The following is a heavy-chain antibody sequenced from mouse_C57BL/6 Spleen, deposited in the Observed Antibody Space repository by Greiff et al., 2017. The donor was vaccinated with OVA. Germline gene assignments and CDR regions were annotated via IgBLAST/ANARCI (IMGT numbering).Heavy chain of an antibody. CDR3: TRVYYYGSSPYFDY. CDR1: GFTFSSYA. CDR2: ISSGGDYI. V-gene: IGHV5-9-1*02. Sequence: EVQLVESGEGLVKPGGSLKLSCAASGFTFSSYAMSWVRQTPEKRLEWVAYISSGGDYIYYADTVKGRFTISRDNARNTLYLQMSSLKSEDTAMYYCTRVYYYGSSPYFDYWGQGTTLTVSS. J-gene: IGHJ2*01. D-gene: IGHD1-1*01.